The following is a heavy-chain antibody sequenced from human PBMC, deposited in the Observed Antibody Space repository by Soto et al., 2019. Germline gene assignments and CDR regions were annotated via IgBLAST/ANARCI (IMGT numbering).Heavy chain of an antibody. V-gene: IGHV3-23*01. CDR1: GFTFSSYA. CDR3: ATGGATYYYDSSGYFPPY. CDR2: ISGSGGST. D-gene: IGHD3-22*01. J-gene: IGHJ4*02. Sequence: GGSLRLSCAASGFTFSSYAMSWVRQAPGKGLEWVSAISGSGGSTYYADSVKGRFTISRDNSKNTLYLQMNSLRAEDTAVYYCATGGATYYYDSSGYFPPYWGQGTLVTVSS.